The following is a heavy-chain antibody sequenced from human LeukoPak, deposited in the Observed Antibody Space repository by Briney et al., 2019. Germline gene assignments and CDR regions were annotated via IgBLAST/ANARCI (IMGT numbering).Heavy chain of an antibody. J-gene: IGHJ4*02. CDR2: ISAYNGNT. CDR1: GYTFTSYG. V-gene: IGHV1-18*01. CDR3: ARDRGYGGYWGQGYGDSYFDY. Sequence: ASVKVSCKASGYTFTSYGISWVRQAPGQGLEWMGWISAYNGNTNYAQKLQGRVTMTTDTSTSTAYMELRSLRSDDTAVYYCARDRGYGGYWGQGYGDSYFDYWGQGTLVTVSS. D-gene: IGHD5-12*01.